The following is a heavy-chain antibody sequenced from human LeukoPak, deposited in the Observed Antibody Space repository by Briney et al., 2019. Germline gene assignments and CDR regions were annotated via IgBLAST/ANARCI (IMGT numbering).Heavy chain of an antibody. J-gene: IGHJ4*02. CDR3: ARNVEMATITPYFDY. CDR2: IYYSGST. Sequence: SETLSLTCTVSGGSISSYYWSWVRQPPEKGLEWIGYIYYSGSTNYNPSLKSRVTISVDTSKNQFSLKLSSVTAAGTAVYYCARNVEMATITPYFDYWGQGTLVTVSS. V-gene: IGHV4-59*01. D-gene: IGHD5-24*01. CDR1: GGSISSYY.